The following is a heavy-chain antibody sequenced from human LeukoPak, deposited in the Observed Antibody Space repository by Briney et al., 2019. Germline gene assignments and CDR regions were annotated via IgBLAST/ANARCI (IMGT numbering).Heavy chain of an antibody. V-gene: IGHV3-49*04. CDR2: IRSKAYGGTT. Sequence: GGSLRLSCAASGLIFSRQWISWVRQAPGKGLEWVGFIRSKAYGGTTEYAASVKGRFTISRDDSKSIAYLQMNSLKTEDTAVYYCNKLDYWGQGTLVTVSS. CDR3: NKLDY. J-gene: IGHJ4*02. CDR1: GLIFSRQW.